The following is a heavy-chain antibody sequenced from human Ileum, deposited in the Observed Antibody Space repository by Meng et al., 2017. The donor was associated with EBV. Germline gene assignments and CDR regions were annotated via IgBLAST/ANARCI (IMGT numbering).Heavy chain of an antibody. D-gene: IGHD5-18*01. CDR2: IYYSGTT. Sequence: QLEESGPGLVKPSETLSLPCTVSGGSVSISSYYWSWIRQPPGKGLEWIGYIYYSGTTNSNPSLESRVTISVDTSKNQFSLKLRSVAASDTAVYYCARGWDTAMDSGWGQGTLVTVSS. V-gene: IGHV4-61*01. J-gene: IGHJ4*02. CDR1: GGSVSISSYY. CDR3: ARGWDTAMDSG.